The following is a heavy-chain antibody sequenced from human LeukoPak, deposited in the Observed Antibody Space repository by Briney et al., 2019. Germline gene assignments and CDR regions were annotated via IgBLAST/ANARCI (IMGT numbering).Heavy chain of an antibody. Sequence: SETLSLTCTVSGGSISSYYWSWIRQPPGKGLEWIGYTYYSGSTNYNPSLKSRVTISVDTSKNQFSLKLSSVTAADTAVYYCARHAEYYYDSSGLFYGMDVWGQGTTVTVSS. CDR2: TYYSGST. D-gene: IGHD3-22*01. J-gene: IGHJ6*02. V-gene: IGHV4-59*08. CDR1: GGSISSYY. CDR3: ARHAEYYYDSSGLFYGMDV.